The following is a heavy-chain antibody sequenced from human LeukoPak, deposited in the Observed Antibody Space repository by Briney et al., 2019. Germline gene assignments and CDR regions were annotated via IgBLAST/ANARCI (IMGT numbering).Heavy chain of an antibody. CDR3: VSGVSSGYYWGFDY. Sequence: GASVKVSCKASGGTFISYAISWVRQAPGQGLEWMGGIIPIFGTANYAQKFQGRVTITADESTSTAYMELSSLRSEDTAVYYCVSGVSSGYYWGFDYWGQGTLVTVSS. CDR1: GGTFISYA. V-gene: IGHV1-69*01. D-gene: IGHD3-22*01. J-gene: IGHJ4*02. CDR2: IIPIFGTA.